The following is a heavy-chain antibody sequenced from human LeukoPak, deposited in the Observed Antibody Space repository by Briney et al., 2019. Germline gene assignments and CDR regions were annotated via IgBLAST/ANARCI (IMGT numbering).Heavy chain of an antibody. Sequence: TGGSLRLSCAASGFTFSSYAMSWVRQAPGKGLEWVSAISGSGGSTYYADSVKGRFTISRDNSKNTLYLQMNSLRAEDTAVYYCAKLSPRGSEVVVITSFDYWGQGTLVTVSS. D-gene: IGHD3-22*01. CDR3: AKLSPRGSEVVVITSFDY. CDR1: GFTFSSYA. V-gene: IGHV3-23*01. CDR2: ISGSGGST. J-gene: IGHJ4*02.